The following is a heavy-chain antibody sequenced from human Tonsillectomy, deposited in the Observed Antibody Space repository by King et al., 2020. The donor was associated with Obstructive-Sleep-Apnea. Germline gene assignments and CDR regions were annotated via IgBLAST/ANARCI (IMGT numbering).Heavy chain of an antibody. J-gene: IGHJ6*02. CDR2: IYSGGCT. CDR1: GFTVSTNY. D-gene: IGHD3-9*01. Sequence: VQLVESGGGLVQPGGSLRLSCAASGFTVSTNYMSWVRQAPGKGLEWGAVIYSGGCTYYADSVKGRFTISRHNSKNTLYLQMNSLRPADTAVYYCARDGSYDVLTGSCDYYGMDVWGQGTTVTVSS. V-gene: IGHV3-53*04. CDR3: ARDGSYDVLTGSCDYYGMDV.